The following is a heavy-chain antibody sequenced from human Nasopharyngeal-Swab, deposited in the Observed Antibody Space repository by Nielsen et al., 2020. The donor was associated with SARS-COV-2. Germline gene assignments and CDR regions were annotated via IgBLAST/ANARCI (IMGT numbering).Heavy chain of an antibody. D-gene: IGHD2-21*02. Sequence: ASVKVSCKVSGYTLTELSMHWVRQAPGKGLEWMGGFDPEDGETIYAQKFQGRVTMTEDTSTDTAYMELSSLRSEDTAVYYCATAITNNIVVVTATLFDIWGQGTMVTVSS. J-gene: IGHJ3*02. CDR3: ATAITNNIVVVTATLFDI. CDR1: GYTLTELS. CDR2: FDPEDGET. V-gene: IGHV1-24*01.